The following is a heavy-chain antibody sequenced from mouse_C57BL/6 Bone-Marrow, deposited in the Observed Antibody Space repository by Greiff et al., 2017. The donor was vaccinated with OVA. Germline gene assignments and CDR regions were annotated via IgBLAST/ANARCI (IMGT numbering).Heavy chain of an antibody. V-gene: IGHV5-9-1*02. D-gene: IGHD2-1*01. CDR3: TRLLDAMDY. CDR1: GFAFSSYA. J-gene: IGHJ4*01. Sequence: EVKLMESGEGLVKPGGSLKLSCAASGFAFSSYAMSWVRQTPEKRLEWVAYISSGGDYIYYADTVKGRFTISRDNARNTLYLQMSSLKSEDTAMYYCTRLLDAMDYWGQGTSVTVSS. CDR2: ISSGGDYI.